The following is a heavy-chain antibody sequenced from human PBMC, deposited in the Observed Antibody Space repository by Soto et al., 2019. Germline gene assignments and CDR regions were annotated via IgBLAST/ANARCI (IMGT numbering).Heavy chain of an antibody. J-gene: IGHJ6*02. D-gene: IGHD6-13*01. Sequence: PSGTLSLSCAVSGGSISSGGYYWSWTRQHPGKGLGWIGYIYYSGSTYYNPSLKSRVTISVDTSKNQFSLKLSSVTAADTAVYYCARASSWNYYGMDVWGQGTTVTVSS. CDR2: IYYSGST. CDR3: ARASSWNYYGMDV. CDR1: GGSISSGGYY. V-gene: IGHV4-31*11.